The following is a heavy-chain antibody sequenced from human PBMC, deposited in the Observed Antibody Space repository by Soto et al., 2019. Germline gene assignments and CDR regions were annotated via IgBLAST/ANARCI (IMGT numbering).Heavy chain of an antibody. J-gene: IGHJ4*02. CDR1: GYTFTSYA. V-gene: IGHV1-3*01. CDR3: ARVPGVVYYDSSGYREDYYFDY. Sequence: ASVKVSCKASGYTFTSYAMHWVRQAPGQRLEWMGWINAGNGNTKYSQKFQGRVTITRDTSASTAYMELSSLRSEDTAVYYCARVPGVVYYDSSGYREDYYFDYWGQGTLVTVSS. CDR2: INAGNGNT. D-gene: IGHD3-22*01.